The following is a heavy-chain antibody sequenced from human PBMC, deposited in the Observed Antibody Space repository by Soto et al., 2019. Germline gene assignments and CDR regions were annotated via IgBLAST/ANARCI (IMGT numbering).Heavy chain of an antibody. Sequence: GGSLRLSCAASGFTFSSYAMSWVRQAPGKGLEWVSAISGSGGSTYYADSVKGRFTISRDNSKNMLYLQMNSLRAEDTAVYYCAKGSVVVVPAARGYFDYWGQGTLVTVSS. CDR2: ISGSGGST. J-gene: IGHJ4*02. V-gene: IGHV3-23*01. D-gene: IGHD2-2*01. CDR1: GFTFSSYA. CDR3: AKGSVVVVPAARGYFDY.